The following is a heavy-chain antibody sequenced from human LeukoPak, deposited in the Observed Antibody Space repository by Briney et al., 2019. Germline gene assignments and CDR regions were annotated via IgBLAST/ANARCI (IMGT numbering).Heavy chain of an antibody. CDR1: GGTFRKYG. CDR3: ARDSFNYYDSSGYYRENWFDP. J-gene: IGHJ5*02. D-gene: IGHD3-22*01. CDR2: INPNSGGT. Sequence: ASVKVSCKASGGTFRKYGISWVRQAPGQGLEWMGWINPNSGGTNYAQKFQGRVTMTRDTSISTAYMELSRLRSDDTAVYHCARDSFNYYDSSGYYRENWFDPWGQGTLVTVSS. V-gene: IGHV1-2*02.